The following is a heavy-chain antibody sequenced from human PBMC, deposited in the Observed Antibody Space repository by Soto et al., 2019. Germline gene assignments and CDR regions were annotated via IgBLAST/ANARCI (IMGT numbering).Heavy chain of an antibody. Sequence: GASVKVSCKASGYTFNIHFMHWVRQAPGQRLEWMGWVNGGNGDTKYSQKFQDRITMSRDTSATTAYLELSRLTSEDRAVYYCARDSGVRGPSGDLDYWGQGTLVTVSS. CDR1: GYTFNIHF. CDR2: VNGGNGDT. J-gene: IGHJ4*02. D-gene: IGHD2-21*02. V-gene: IGHV1-3*01. CDR3: ARDSGVRGPSGDLDY.